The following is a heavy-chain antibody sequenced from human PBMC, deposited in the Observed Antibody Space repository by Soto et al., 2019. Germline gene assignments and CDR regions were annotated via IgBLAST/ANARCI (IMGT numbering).Heavy chain of an antibody. CDR1: RFTFGSYT. CDR3: AKTTAADHLVHFDL. J-gene: IGHJ2*01. CDR2: ISPSGGGT. Sequence: EVQLLESGGGLVQPGGSLRLSCTASRFTFGSYTMTWVRQAPGKGLEWVSSISPSGGGTYYADSVRGRFTISRDNSRKTLYLQMSGLRAEDTAIYYCAKTTAADHLVHFDLWGRGTLVTVSP. V-gene: IGHV3-23*01. D-gene: IGHD6-13*01.